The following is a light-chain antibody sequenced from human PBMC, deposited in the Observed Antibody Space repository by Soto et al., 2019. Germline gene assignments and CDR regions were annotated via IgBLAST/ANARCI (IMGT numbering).Light chain of an antibody. J-gene: IGLJ1*01. CDR2: DVS. CDR3: CSYAGSYTFGV. CDR1: SSDVGGYNY. V-gene: IGLV2-11*01. Sequence: QSVLTQPRSVSGSPGQSVTISCTGTSSDVGGYNYVSWYQQHPGKVPKLMIYDVSKRPSGVPDRFSGSKSGNTASLTISGLQAEDEADYYCCSYAGSYTFGVFGTGTKVTVL.